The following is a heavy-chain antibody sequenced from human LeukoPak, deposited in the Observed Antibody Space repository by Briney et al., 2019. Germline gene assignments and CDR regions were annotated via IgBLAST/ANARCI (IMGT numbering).Heavy chain of an antibody. CDR2: IKQDGSEK. Sequence: GGSLRLSCAASGFTFSSYWMSWVRQAPGKGLEWVANIKQDGSEKHYVDSVKGRFTISRDNAKNSLYLQMNSLRAEDTAVYYCARAITYYYDSSGYYSQGWFDPWGQGTLVTVSS. V-gene: IGHV3-7*01. CDR1: GFTFSSYW. J-gene: IGHJ5*02. CDR3: ARAITYYYDSSGYYSQGWFDP. D-gene: IGHD3-22*01.